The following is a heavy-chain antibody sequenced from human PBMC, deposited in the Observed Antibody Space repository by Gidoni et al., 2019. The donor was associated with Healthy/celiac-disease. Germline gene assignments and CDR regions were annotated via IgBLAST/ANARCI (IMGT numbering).Heavy chain of an antibody. CDR1: GGSFSGYY. V-gene: IGHV4-34*01. CDR2: INHSGST. CDR3: AREGSYSYGYAY. Sequence: QVQLQQWGAGLLKPSETLSLTCAVYGGSFSGYYWSWIRQPPGKGLEWIGEINHSGSTNYNPSLKSRVTISVDTSKNQFSLKLSSVTAADTAVYYCAREGSYSYGYAYWGQGTLVTVSS. D-gene: IGHD5-18*01. J-gene: IGHJ4*02.